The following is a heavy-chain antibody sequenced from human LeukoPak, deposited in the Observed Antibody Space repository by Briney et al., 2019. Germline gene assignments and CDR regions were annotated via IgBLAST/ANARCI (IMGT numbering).Heavy chain of an antibody. V-gene: IGHV3-23*01. CDR2: ISGSGAST. J-gene: IGHJ4*02. CDR1: GLTFSSHW. CDR3: AREGYYGSGSPPSLYFDY. D-gene: IGHD3-10*01. Sequence: GGSLRLSCAASGLTFSSHWMHWVRQAPGKGLVWVSAISGSGASTYYADSVKGRFTISRDNSRSTLYLQMNSLRPEDTAIYYCAREGYYGSGSPPSLYFDYWGQGTLVTVSS.